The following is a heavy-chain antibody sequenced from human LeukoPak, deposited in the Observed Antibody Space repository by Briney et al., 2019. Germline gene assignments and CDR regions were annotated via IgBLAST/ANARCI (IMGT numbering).Heavy chain of an antibody. Sequence: SETLSLTCTVSGDSISTYYWSWIRQPPGKGLEWIGYIYYSGSTYYNPSLKSRVTISVDTSKNQFSLKLSSVTAADTAVYYCARGGLHYGSGSLWFDPWGQGTLVTVSS. CDR3: ARGGLHYGSGSLWFDP. CDR2: IYYSGST. D-gene: IGHD3-10*01. V-gene: IGHV4-59*12. CDR1: GDSISTYY. J-gene: IGHJ5*02.